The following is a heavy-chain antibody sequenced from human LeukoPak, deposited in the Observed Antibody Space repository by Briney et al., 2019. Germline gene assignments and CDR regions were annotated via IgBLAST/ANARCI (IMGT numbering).Heavy chain of an antibody. D-gene: IGHD6-13*01. Sequence: SETLSLTCTVSGVSISSYYWSWIRQPPGKGLEWIGYIYYSGSTNYNPSLKSRVTISVDTSKNQFSLKLSSVTAADTAVYYCARGISSRTFDYWGQGTLVTVSS. CDR2: IYYSGST. J-gene: IGHJ4*02. V-gene: IGHV4-59*01. CDR3: ARGISSRTFDY. CDR1: GVSISSYY.